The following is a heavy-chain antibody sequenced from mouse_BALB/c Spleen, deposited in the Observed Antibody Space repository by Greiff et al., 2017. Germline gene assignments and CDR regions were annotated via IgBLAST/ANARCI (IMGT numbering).Heavy chain of an antibody. CDR1: GYSITSDYA. D-gene: IGHD2-13*01. CDR2: ISYSGST. Sequence: EVKLMESGPGLVKPSQSLSLTCTVTGYSITSDYAWNWIRQFPGNKLEWMGYISYSGSTSYNPSLKSRISITRDTSKNQFFLQLNSVTTEDTATYYCARDGESWFAYWGQGTLVTVSA. J-gene: IGHJ3*01. CDR3: ARDGESWFAY. V-gene: IGHV3-2*02.